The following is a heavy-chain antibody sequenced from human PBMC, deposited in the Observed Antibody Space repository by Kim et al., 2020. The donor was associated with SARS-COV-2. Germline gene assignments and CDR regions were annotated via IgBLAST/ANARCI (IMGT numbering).Heavy chain of an antibody. V-gene: IGHV3-21*01. D-gene: IGHD4-17*01. J-gene: IGHJ6*02. CDR2: ISSSSSYI. CDR3: ARSYRTGYGDYPWYYYGMDV. Sequence: GGSLRLSCAASGFTFSSYSMNWVRQAPGKGLEWVSSISSSSSYIYYADSVKGRFTISRDNAKNSLYLQMNSLRAEDTAVYYCARSYRTGYGDYPWYYYGMDVWGQGTTVTVSS. CDR1: GFTFSSYS.